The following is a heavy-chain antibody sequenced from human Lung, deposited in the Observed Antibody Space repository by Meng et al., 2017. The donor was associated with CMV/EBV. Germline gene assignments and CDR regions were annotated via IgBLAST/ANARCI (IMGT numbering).Heavy chain of an antibody. J-gene: IGHJ4*02. Sequence: GSLRLXCTVAGGFISSYHWSWLRQPPGKGLEWIGHVYYSGGNNYNPSLKSRVTTSLDKSKNQFSLNLTSVTAADTAVYYCATLVTLNTHRFDNWGQGVLVTVSS. CDR3: ATLVTLNTHRFDN. D-gene: IGHD2-21*02. CDR2: VYYSGGN. CDR1: GGFISSYH. V-gene: IGHV4-59*03.